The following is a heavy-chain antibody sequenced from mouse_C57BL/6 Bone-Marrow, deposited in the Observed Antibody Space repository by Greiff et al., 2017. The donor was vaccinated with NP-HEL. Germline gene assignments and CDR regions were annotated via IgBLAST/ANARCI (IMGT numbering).Heavy chain of an antibody. Sequence: EVKLQESGGGLVKPGGSLKLSCAASGFTFSSYAMSWVRQTPEKRLEWVATISDGGSYTYYPDNVKGRFTISRDNAKNNLYLQMSHLKSEDTAMYYCAREGVRYFDYWGQGTTLTVSS. V-gene: IGHV5-4*01. J-gene: IGHJ2*01. CDR1: GFTFSSYA. CDR2: ISDGGSYT. CDR3: AREGVRYFDY.